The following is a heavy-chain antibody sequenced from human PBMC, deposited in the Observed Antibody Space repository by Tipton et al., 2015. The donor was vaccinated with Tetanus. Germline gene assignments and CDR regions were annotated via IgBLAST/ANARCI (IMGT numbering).Heavy chain of an antibody. D-gene: IGHD3-16*02. CDR2: ISSTSRYI. J-gene: IGHJ1*01. V-gene: IGHV3-21*01. CDR1: GFAFDKYA. Sequence: GSLRLSCTASGFAFDKYAMNWVRQAPGKGLEWVSSISSTSRYIYYADSVKGRFTISRDNAKNSLFLQMDSLRADDTAVYYCVRDIGKTDWGQGPLVTVSS. CDR3: VRDIGKTD.